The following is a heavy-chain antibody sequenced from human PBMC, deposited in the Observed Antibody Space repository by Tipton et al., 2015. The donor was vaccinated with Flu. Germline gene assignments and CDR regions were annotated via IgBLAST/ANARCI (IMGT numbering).Heavy chain of an antibody. CDR2: IYYSGST. CDR3: ARQYYYGSGNQYYYYYMDV. V-gene: IGHV4-59*08. D-gene: IGHD3-10*01. Sequence: TLSLTCTVSGGSISSYYWSWIRQPPGKGLEWIGYIYYSGSTNYNPSLKSRVTISVDTSKNQFSLKLSSVTAADTAAYYCARQYYYGSGNQYYYYYMDVWGKGTTVTVSS. CDR1: GGSISSYY. J-gene: IGHJ6*03.